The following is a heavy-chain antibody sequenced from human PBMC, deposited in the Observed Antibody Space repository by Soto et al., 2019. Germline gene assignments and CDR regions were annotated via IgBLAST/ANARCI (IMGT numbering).Heavy chain of an antibody. Sequence: QITLKESGPTLVKPTQTLTLTCTYSGFSLRTTAVGVGWIRQPPGKALEWLGIFYWDDDKRYSPALKNRLTLTNDISKSQVVLTLTNMDPVDTATYYCAHTWGLPFDYWGQGTLVIVSS. CDR3: AHTWGLPFDY. D-gene: IGHD3-16*01. CDR2: FYWDDDK. J-gene: IGHJ4*02. V-gene: IGHV2-5*02. CDR1: GFSLRTTAVG.